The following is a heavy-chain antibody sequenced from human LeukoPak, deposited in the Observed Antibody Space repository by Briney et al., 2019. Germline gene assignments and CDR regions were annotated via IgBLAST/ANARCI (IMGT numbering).Heavy chain of an antibody. D-gene: IGHD4-11*01. CDR2: MWYDGSNE. V-gene: IGHV3-33*01. J-gene: IGHJ5*02. CDR1: GITFSSFG. Sequence: PGRSLRLSCVASGITFSSFGMHWVRQAPGKGLEWVAFMWYDGSNEYYADSVKGRFTIFRDNSKNTLYLQMNSLRGDDTAVYYCARDSPVTAGPFDPWGQGTLVTVSS. CDR3: ARDSPVTAGPFDP.